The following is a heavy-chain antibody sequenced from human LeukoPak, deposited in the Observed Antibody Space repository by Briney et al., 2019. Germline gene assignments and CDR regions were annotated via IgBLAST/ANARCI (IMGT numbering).Heavy chain of an antibody. CDR2: INHSGST. CDR1: GGSFSGYY. CDR3: ARGRITMVRGVKQNFDY. Sequence: SETLSLTCAVCGGSFSGYYWSWIRQPPGKGLEWIGEINHSGSTNYNPSLKSRVTISVDTSKNQFSLKLSSVTAADTAVYYCARGRITMVRGVKQNFDYWGQGTLVTVSS. D-gene: IGHD3-10*01. V-gene: IGHV4-34*01. J-gene: IGHJ4*02.